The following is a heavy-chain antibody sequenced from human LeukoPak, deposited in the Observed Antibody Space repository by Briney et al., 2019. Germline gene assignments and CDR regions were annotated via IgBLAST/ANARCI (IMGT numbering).Heavy chain of an antibody. J-gene: IGHJ4*02. Sequence: GGSLRLSCAASGFTVSSNYMSWVRQAPGKGLEWVSAISGSGGSTYYADSVKGRFTISRDKSKNTLYLQMNSLRAEDTAVYYCAKSGSNRFDYWGQGTLVTVSS. V-gene: IGHV3-23*01. CDR1: GFTVSSNY. CDR2: ISGSGGST. D-gene: IGHD5-24*01. CDR3: AKSGSNRFDY.